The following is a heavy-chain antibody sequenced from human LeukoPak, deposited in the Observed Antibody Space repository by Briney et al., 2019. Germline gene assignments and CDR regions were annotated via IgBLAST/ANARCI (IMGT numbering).Heavy chain of an antibody. V-gene: IGHV3-48*03. J-gene: IGHJ3*02. CDR2: ISNSGSTI. CDR1: GLTFTNYE. CDR3: GAARQYVGAFDI. Sequence: AGTLRLSCAASGLTFTNYEMYWVRQAPGKGLEWTSYISNSGSTIKYADSLRGRFTISRDNAKKSLYLQMNSLRAEDTGVYYCGAARQYVGAFDIWGQGTLVTAFS. D-gene: IGHD3-16*01.